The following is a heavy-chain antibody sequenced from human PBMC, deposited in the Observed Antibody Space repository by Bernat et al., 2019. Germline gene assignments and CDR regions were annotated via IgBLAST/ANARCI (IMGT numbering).Heavy chain of an antibody. V-gene: IGHV3-7*03. CDR2: IKQDGSDK. Sequence: EVQLVESGGDLVQPGGSLRLSCAASGFTFSNYWMSWVRQAPGMGLEWVANIKQDGSDKYYVDSVKGRFTIARDNAKNSLYLQMNSLRAEDTAVYYCASCSGSYAFVSWGQGTLVTVSS. D-gene: IGHD1-26*01. CDR1: GFTFSNYW. J-gene: IGHJ4*02. CDR3: ASCSGSYAFVS.